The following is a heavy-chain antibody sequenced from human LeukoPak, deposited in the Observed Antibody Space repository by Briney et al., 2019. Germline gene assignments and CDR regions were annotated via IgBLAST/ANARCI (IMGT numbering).Heavy chain of an antibody. V-gene: IGHV4-30-2*01. J-gene: IGHJ6*04. D-gene: IGHD2-2*01. CDR3: ARDQGYCSSTSCENYYYYGMDV. CDR2: IYHSGST. Sequence: PSETLSLTCAVSGGSISSGGYSWSWIRQPPGKGLEWIGYIYHSGSTYYNPSLKSRVTISVDRSKSQFSLKLSSVTAADTAVYYCARDQGYCSSTSCENYYYYGMDVWGKGTTVTVSS. CDR1: GGSISSGGYS.